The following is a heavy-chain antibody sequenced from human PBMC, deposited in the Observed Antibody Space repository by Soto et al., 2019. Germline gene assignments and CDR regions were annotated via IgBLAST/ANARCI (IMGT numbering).Heavy chain of an antibody. D-gene: IGHD1-26*01. V-gene: IGHV4-39*01. CDR1: GGCISSSRCH. CDR2: INYSGTT. Sequence: QLQLQESGPGLVKPSETRSRTCTVSGGCISSSRCHWAWIRQPPGKGLEWIASINYSGTTFYNPSLKSRVSFSGDTSKNQFALKLSSVTAAETAVYYCARHGITGSYYADFDIWGQGTMVTVSS. J-gene: IGHJ3*02. CDR3: ARHGITGSYYADFDI.